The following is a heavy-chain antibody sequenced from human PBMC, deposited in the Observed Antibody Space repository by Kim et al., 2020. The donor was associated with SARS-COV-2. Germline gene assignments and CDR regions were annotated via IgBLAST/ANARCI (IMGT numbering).Heavy chain of an antibody. CDR1: GGSISSYY. Sequence: SETLSLTCTVSGGSISSYYWSWIRQPPGKGLEWIGYIYYSVSTNYNPSLKSRVTISVDTSKNQFSLHLTSVTAADTAGYYCARDTPLCSSTSCYHNWFDP. V-gene: IGHV4-59*01. J-gene: IGHJ5*02. D-gene: IGHD2-2*01. CDR3: ARDTPLCSSTSCYHNWFDP. CDR2: IYYSVST.